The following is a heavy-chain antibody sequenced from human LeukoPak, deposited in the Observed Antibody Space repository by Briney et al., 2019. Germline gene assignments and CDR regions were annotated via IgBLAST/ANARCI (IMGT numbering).Heavy chain of an antibody. J-gene: IGHJ3*02. CDR3: ARDRWSSSSSEGTFDI. V-gene: IGHV1-18*01. CDR1: GYIFSDYG. D-gene: IGHD6-6*01. Sequence: ASVNVSCKASGYIFSDYGVSWVRQAPGQGLEWMGWISVYNGNTVYAQSLRDRVTMTTDTSTNTAYMELRSLRSDDTAVYYCARDRWSSSSSEGTFDIWGHGTMVIV. CDR2: ISVYNGNT.